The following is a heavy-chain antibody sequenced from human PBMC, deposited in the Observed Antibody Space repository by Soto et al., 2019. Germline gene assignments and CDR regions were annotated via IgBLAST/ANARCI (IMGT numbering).Heavy chain of an antibody. D-gene: IGHD4-4*01. CDR1: GGSFSGYY. CDR3: ARDADYSNYYYYYHFMYV. CDR2: INHSGST. J-gene: IGHJ6*03. V-gene: IGHV4-34*01. Sequence: SETLSLTCAVYGGSFSGYYWSWIRQPPGKGLEWIGEINHSGSTNYNPSLKSRVTISVDTSKNQFSLKLSSVTAADTAVYYCARDADYSNYYYYYHFMYVWGKGTSVTVSS.